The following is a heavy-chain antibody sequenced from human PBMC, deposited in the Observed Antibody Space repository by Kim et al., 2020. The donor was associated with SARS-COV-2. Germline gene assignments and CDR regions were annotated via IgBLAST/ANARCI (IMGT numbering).Heavy chain of an antibody. CDR1: GFSFSTYW. CDR2: IKEDGSEI. J-gene: IGHJ4*02. Sequence: GGSLRLSCAASGFSFSTYWMTWVRQAPGKGLEWVANIKEDGSEIYYVDSVKGRFTISRDNAKNSLYLHMNSLRAEDTAVYSCARNRIDYWGQGTLVTVSS. D-gene: IGHD3-16*02. V-gene: IGHV3-7*01. CDR3: ARNRIDY.